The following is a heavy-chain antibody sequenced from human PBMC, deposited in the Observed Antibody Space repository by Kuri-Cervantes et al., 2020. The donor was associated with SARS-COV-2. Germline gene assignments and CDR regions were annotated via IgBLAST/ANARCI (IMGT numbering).Heavy chain of an antibody. Sequence: GESLKISCAASGFTLSSHTMNWVRQAPGKGPEWVSSISSSSSYIFYADSVKGRFTISRDNAKNSLSLQMNSLRAEDTAVYYCARDFPAYCTNGVCYSEYFQHWGQGTLVTVSS. CDR3: ARDFPAYCTNGVCYSEYFQH. J-gene: IGHJ1*01. CDR1: GFTLSSHT. CDR2: ISSSSSYI. V-gene: IGHV3-21*01. D-gene: IGHD2-8*01.